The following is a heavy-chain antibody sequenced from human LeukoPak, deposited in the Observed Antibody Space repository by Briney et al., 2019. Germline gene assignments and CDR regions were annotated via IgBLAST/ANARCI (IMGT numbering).Heavy chain of an antibody. J-gene: IGHJ4*02. V-gene: IGHV3-21*01. D-gene: IGHD1-20*01. CDR2: ISTSSTYI. CDR3: ARDPPFIIGTTFFDY. CDR1: GFTFSSYA. Sequence: GGSLRLSCAASGFTFSSYAMSWVRQAPGKGLEWVSSISTSSTYIYYADSVKGRFTISRDNAKNSLYLQMNSLRAEDTAVYYCARDPPFIIGTTFFDYWGQGTLVTVSS.